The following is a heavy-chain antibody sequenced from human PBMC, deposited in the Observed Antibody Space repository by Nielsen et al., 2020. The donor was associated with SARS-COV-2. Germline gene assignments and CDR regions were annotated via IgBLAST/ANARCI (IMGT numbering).Heavy chain of an antibody. D-gene: IGHD6-6*01. CDR3: AKVAGEYSSSSY. CDR2: ISWNSGSI. Sequence: SLKISCAASGFTFDDHAMHWVRQAPGKGLEWVSGISWNSGSIGYADSVKGRFTISRDNAKNSLYLQMNSLRAEDTALYYCAKVAGEYSSSSYWGQGTLVTVSS. CDR1: GFTFDDHA. J-gene: IGHJ4*02. V-gene: IGHV3-9*01.